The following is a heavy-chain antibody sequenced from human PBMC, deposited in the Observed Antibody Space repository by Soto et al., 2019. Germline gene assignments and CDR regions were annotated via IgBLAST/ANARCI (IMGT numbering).Heavy chain of an antibody. D-gene: IGHD6-19*01. CDR3: ARRSNGGSGWYVGYYYYYGMDV. CDR1: GGSISSSSYY. J-gene: IGHJ6*02. Sequence: SETLSLTCTVSGGSISSSSYYWGWIRQPPGKGLEWIGSIYYSGSTYYNPSLKSRVTISVDTSKNQFSLKLSSVTAADTAVYYCARRSNGGSGWYVGYYYYYGMDVWGQGTTVTVSS. CDR2: IYYSGST. V-gene: IGHV4-39*01.